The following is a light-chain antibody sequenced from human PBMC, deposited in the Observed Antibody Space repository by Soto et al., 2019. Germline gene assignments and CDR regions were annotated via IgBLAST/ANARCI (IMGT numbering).Light chain of an antibody. CDR2: DVS. J-gene: IGLJ1*01. V-gene: IGLV2-14*03. CDR1: SSDVGGYIY. Sequence: QSALTQPASVSGSPGQSITISCTGTSSDVGGYIYVSWYQHHPGKAPKLIIFDVSNRPSGISNRFSGSKSGNTASLTISGLQAEDEADYYCISYTSSSPYVFGTRTKVTVL. CDR3: ISYTSSSPYV.